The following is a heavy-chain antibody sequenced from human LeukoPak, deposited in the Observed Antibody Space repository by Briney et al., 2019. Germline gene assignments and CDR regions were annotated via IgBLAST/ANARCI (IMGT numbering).Heavy chain of an antibody. Sequence: GWSLRLTCASSGFIFSSYAFSWVRQAPGKGLEWVSAISGSGGSTYYADSVKGRFTISRYHSKSKLYLQMNSLRAEDTAVYYCAKRVRYFDWLLLGPEDYFDLWRQGTVLTVSS. D-gene: IGHD3-9*01. V-gene: IGHV3-23*01. J-gene: IGHJ4*02. CDR1: GFIFSSYA. CDR2: ISGSGGST. CDR3: AKRVRYFDWLLLGPEDYFDL.